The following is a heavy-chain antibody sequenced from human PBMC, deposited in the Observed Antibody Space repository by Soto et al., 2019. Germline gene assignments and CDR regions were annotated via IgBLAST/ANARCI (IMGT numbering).Heavy chain of an antibody. D-gene: IGHD3-3*02. J-gene: IGHJ6*02. CDR3: AKDLARHFWSGIYYAMDV. CDR1: GFSFDSYA. V-gene: IGHV3-23*01. CDR2: ISGSAENT. Sequence: GGSLRLSCAASGFSFDSYAMNWVRQAPGKGLEWVSGISGSAENTYYSDSVKGRFTISRDNSKNTLYLQMNSLRAEDTALYYCAKDLARHFWSGIYYAMDVWGQGTTVTVSS.